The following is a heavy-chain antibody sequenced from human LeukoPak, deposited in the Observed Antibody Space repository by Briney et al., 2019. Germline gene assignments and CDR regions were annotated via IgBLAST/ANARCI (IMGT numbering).Heavy chain of an antibody. J-gene: IGHJ2*01. CDR2: ITSSSSII. V-gene: IGHV3-48*01. CDR1: GFTFSSYS. Sequence: PGGSLRLSCAASGFTFSSYSMNWARQAPGKGLEWVSYITSSSSIIYYADSVKGRFTISRDNAKNSLYLQMNSLRAGDTAVYYCARAAYSSTWYSRYFDLWGRGTLVTVSS. CDR3: ARAAYSSTWYSRYFDL. D-gene: IGHD6-13*01.